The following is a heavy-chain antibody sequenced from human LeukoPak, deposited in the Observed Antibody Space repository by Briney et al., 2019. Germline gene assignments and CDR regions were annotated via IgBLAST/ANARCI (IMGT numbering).Heavy chain of an antibody. CDR1: GYTFTSYD. V-gene: IGHV1-8*03. D-gene: IGHD3-3*01. J-gene: IGHJ5*02. CDR3: ARGSFGQSYYDFWSCYYYNWFDP. Sequence: ASVKVSCKASGYTFTSYDIKWVRQAPGQGVERMGWMNLNSGNTAYAQKFQGRVTITRNTSISTDYIELINLTSDNTAVYYCARGSFGQSYYDFWSCYYYNWFDPLGQGTLVTVSS. CDR2: MNLNSGNT.